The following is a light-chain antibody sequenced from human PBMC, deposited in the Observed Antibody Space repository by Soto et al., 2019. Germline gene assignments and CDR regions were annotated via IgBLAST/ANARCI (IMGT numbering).Light chain of an antibody. J-gene: IGKJ5*01. CDR2: AAS. CDR1: QGISSY. V-gene: IGKV1-9*01. Sequence: IHLTQSPSSLSASVGHRVTITCRASQGISSYLAWYQQKPGKAPKLLIYAASTLQSGVPSRFSGSGSGTDFTLTISSLKPEDFATYYCQQLNSYPPFGQGTRLEIK. CDR3: QQLNSYPP.